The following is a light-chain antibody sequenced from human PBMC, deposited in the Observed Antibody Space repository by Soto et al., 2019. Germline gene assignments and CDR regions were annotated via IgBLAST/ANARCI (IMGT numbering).Light chain of an antibody. CDR2: AAS. CDR1: QGISNY. J-gene: IGKJ1*01. Sequence: DIQMTQSPSSLSASVGDRVTITCRASQGISNYLAWYQQNPGQVPKLLVYAASTLDSGVPSRFSGSGSGTDFTLTISSLQPEDVATYYCQKYNGAPRTVGRGTKVEIK. V-gene: IGKV1-27*01. CDR3: QKYNGAPRT.